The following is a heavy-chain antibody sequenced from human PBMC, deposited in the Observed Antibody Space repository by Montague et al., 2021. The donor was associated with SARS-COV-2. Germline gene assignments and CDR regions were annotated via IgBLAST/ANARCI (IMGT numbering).Heavy chain of an antibody. CDR1: GDSISSGDYH. CDR2: IYTPGST. CDR3: ARSPYRTTYLNGMDV. J-gene: IGHJ6*02. V-gene: IGHV4-61*09. D-gene: IGHD1-14*01. Sequence: TLSLTCTVSGDSISSGDYHWSWVRQPAGKGLEWIGYIYTPGSTSYNPSLKSRVTISMDTSKNQPSLKLSSVTAADTAVYFCARSPYRTTYLNGMDVWGQGTTVTVSS.